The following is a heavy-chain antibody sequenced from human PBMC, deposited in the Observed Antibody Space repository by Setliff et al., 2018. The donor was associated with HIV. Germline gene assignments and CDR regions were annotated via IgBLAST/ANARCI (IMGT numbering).Heavy chain of an antibody. CDR3: SRDVGVPGRGNALDY. D-gene: IGHD1-26*01. Sequence: ASVKVSCKTSGYTFGYNYIHWVRQAPGQGLEWMGRIAPNSGDTKYAQKFEGRVTVTRDTSINTVYMEVSSLRSDDTAVYYCSRDVGVPGRGNALDYWGQGTQVTVSS. J-gene: IGHJ4*02. CDR1: GYTFGYNY. V-gene: IGHV1-2*06. CDR2: IAPNSGDT.